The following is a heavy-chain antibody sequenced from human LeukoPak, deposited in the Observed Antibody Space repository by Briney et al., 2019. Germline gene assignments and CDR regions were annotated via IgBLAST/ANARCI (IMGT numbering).Heavy chain of an antibody. Sequence: ASVKVSCKASGYTFTSYGISWVRQAPGQGLEWMGWISAYNGNTNYAQKLQGRVTMTTDTSTSTAYMELRSLRSDDTAVYYCARNYHCTNGVCYRWDLIDYWGQGTLVTVSS. V-gene: IGHV1-18*01. CDR3: ARNYHCTNGVCYRWDLIDY. CDR1: GYTFTSYG. J-gene: IGHJ4*02. CDR2: ISAYNGNT. D-gene: IGHD2-8*01.